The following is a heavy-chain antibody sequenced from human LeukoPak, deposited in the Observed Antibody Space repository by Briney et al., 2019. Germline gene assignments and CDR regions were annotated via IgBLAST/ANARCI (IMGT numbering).Heavy chain of an antibody. Sequence: ASVKVSCKASGYTFTGYYMHWVRQAPGQGLEWMGWIKPNSGGTIYAQKFQGRVTMTRDTSISTAYMELSRLRSDDTAVYYCASEPYYYDSSDRRAFDIWGQGTMVTVSS. CDR2: IKPNSGGT. J-gene: IGHJ3*02. V-gene: IGHV1-2*02. CDR3: ASEPYYYDSSDRRAFDI. D-gene: IGHD3-22*01. CDR1: GYTFTGYY.